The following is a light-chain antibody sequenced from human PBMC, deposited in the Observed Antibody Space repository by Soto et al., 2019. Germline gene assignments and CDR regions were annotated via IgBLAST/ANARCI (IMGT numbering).Light chain of an antibody. CDR3: QQRSNWHPVT. V-gene: IGKV3D-11*01. CDR1: QGVSSY. J-gene: IGKJ3*01. Sequence: EIVLTQSPATLSLSPGERATLSCRASQGVSSYLAWYQQKPGQAPRLLIYDASNRATGTPARFSGSGPGTDFTLTISSLEPEDFAVYYCQQRSNWHPVTFGPGTKVDIK. CDR2: DAS.